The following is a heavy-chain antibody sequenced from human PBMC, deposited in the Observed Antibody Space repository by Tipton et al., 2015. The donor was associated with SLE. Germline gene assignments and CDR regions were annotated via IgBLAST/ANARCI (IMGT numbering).Heavy chain of an antibody. CDR3: ARRRFQSAPDY. CDR1: GGSISSHY. CDR2: IYYSGST. J-gene: IGHJ4*02. D-gene: IGHD2-21*01. V-gene: IGHV4-59*11. Sequence: TLSLTCTVSGGSISSHYWSWIRQPPGKGLEWIGYIYYSGSTNYNPSLKSRVTISVDTSMNQFSLRLRSVTAADTAVYYCARRRFQSAPDYWGQGTLVSVSS.